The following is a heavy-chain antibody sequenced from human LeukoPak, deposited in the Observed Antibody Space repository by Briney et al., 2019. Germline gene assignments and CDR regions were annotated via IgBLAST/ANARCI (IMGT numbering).Heavy chain of an antibody. CDR2: IFHNGTT. V-gene: IGHV4-4*02. CDR1: GGSISSGNW. J-gene: IGHJ4*02. D-gene: IGHD5-24*01. Sequence: SGTLSLTCVVSGGSISSGNWWTWVRQPPGKGLEWLGEIFHNGTTNYNPSLKSRVTISVDTSKNQFSLKLSSVTAADTAMYYCARGRVEMATIDFDYWGQGTLVTVSS. CDR3: ARGRVEMATIDFDY.